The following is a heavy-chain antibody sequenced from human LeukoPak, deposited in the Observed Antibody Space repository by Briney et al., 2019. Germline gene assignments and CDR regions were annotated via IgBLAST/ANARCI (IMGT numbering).Heavy chain of an antibody. CDR3: ARVLTYFDL. J-gene: IGHJ5*01. Sequence: PGGSLRLSCAASGFTFSSYAMSWVRQAPGKGLEWVSAISGSGGSTYYADSVKGRFTISRDNANKVLYLEMNSLTADDTGVYYCARVLTYFDLWGQGTLVTVSS. V-gene: IGHV3-23*01. CDR2: ISGSGGST. CDR1: GFTFSSYA.